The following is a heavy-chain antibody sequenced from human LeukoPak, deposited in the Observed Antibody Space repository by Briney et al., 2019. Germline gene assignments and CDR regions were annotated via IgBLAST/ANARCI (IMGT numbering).Heavy chain of an antibody. J-gene: IGHJ4*02. CDR3: AKDAPRTSGWFFLEY. V-gene: IGHV3-23*01. D-gene: IGHD6-19*01. CDR2: ISNGGDRA. Sequence: PGGSLRLSCAASGFTFTNFDMVWVRQAPGKGLEWVSGISNGGDRAYYADPVKGRFTISRDNSKSALFLQMKSLRVDDTAIYYCAKDAPRTSGWFFLEYWGQGILVTVSS. CDR1: GFTFTNFD.